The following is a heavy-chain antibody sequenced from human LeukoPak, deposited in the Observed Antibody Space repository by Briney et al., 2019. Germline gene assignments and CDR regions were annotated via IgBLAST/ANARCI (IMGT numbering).Heavy chain of an antibody. V-gene: IGHV4-39*01. CDR2: IYYSGIT. CDR1: GFTFSSYG. D-gene: IGHD3-10*01. CDR3: ARHQEAMVRGVLYYMDV. Sequence: PGGSLRLSCAASGFTFSSYGMSWVRQAPGKGLEWIGSIYYSGITYRNPSLKSRVTISVDTSKNQFSLRLSSVTAADTAVYYCARHQEAMVRGVLYYMDVWGKGTTVTISS. J-gene: IGHJ6*03.